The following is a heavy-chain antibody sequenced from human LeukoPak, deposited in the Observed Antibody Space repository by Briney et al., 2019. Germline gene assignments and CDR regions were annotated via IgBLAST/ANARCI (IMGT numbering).Heavy chain of an antibody. J-gene: IGHJ3*02. Sequence: SVKVSCKASGGTFSSYAISWVRQAPGQGLEWMGGIIPIFGTANYAQKFQGRVTITADESTSTAYMELSSLRSEDTAVYYCAKDPTPRPLDAFDIWGQGTMVTVSS. CDR2: IIPIFGTA. V-gene: IGHV1-69*13. CDR3: AKDPTPRPLDAFDI. CDR1: GGTFSSYA.